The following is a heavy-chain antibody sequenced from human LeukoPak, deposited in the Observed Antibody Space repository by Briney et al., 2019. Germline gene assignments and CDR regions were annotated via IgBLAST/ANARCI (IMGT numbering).Heavy chain of an antibody. CDR1: GFTFSSYS. D-gene: IGHD3-3*01. CDR2: ISSSSSTI. CDR3: ARASYYDFWSGYSSDYYYYMDV. V-gene: IGHV3-48*02. Sequence: GGSLRLSCAASGFTFSSYSMNWVRQAPGKGLEWVSYISSSSSTIYYADSVKGGFTISRDNAKNSLYLQMNSLRDEDTAVYYCARASYYDFWSGYSSDYYYYMDVWGKGTTVTVSS. J-gene: IGHJ6*03.